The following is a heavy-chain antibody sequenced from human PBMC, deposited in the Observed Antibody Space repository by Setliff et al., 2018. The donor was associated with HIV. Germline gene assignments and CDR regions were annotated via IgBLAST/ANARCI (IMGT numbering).Heavy chain of an antibody. D-gene: IGHD3-22*01. CDR1: GGSISSGGYP. Sequence: SETLSLTCAVSGGSISSGGYPWSWIRQPPGKGLEWIGYIYHSGSTYYNPSLKSRVTISVDRSKNQFSLKPSSVTAADTAVYYCARGPYYYDSSGSVDAFDIWGQGTMVTVSS. J-gene: IGHJ3*02. CDR3: ARGPYYYDSSGSVDAFDI. CDR2: IYHSGST. V-gene: IGHV4-30-2*01.